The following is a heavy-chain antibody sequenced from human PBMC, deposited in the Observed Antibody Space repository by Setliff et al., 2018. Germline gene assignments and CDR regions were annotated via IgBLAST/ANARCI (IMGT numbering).Heavy chain of an antibody. J-gene: IGHJ3*02. Sequence: ASVKVSCKASGYTFTSYYMHWVRQAPGQGLEWMGIINPSGGSTSYAQKFQGRVTMTRDTSTSTVYMDMSSLRSEDTAVYYCARDSSGYMAFDIWGQGTMVTVSS. D-gene: IGHD3-22*01. CDR1: GYTFTSYY. CDR3: ARDSSGYMAFDI. V-gene: IGHV1-46*01. CDR2: INPSGGST.